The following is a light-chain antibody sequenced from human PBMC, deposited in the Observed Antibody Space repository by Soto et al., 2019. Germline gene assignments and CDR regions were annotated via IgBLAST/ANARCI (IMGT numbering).Light chain of an antibody. CDR2: DVS. V-gene: IGLV2-14*01. Sequence: QSALTQPASVSGSPGQPITISCTGTTNDVGGYNYVSWYQQHPGKAPKLMIYDVSNRPSGVSNRFSGSKSGNTASLTISGLQAEDEADYYCSSETNYRTVVFGGGTKLTVL. CDR3: SSETNYRTVV. CDR1: TNDVGGYNY. J-gene: IGLJ2*01.